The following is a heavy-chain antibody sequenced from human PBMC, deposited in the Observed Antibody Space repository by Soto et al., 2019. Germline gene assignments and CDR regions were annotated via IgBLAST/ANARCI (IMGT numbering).Heavy chain of an antibody. CDR2: ISYSGST. Sequence: PSETLSLTCTVSGDSVSSRGYYWSWIRQHPGKGLEWIGYISYSGSTDYNPSLKSRVTISADTSKNQFSLKLSSVTAADTAVYYCARARITMVRGVISKAHDYWGQGTLVTVS. CDR3: ARARITMVRGVISKAHDY. V-gene: IGHV4-31*03. D-gene: IGHD3-10*01. CDR1: GDSVSSRGYY. J-gene: IGHJ4*02.